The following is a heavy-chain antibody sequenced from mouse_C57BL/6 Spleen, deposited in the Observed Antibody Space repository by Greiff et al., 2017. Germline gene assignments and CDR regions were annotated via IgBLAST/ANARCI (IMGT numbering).Heavy chain of an antibody. J-gene: IGHJ2*01. CDR3: AREGYYSNYFDY. V-gene: IGHV1-55*01. D-gene: IGHD2-5*01. Sequence: QVHVKQSGAELVKPGASVKMSCKASGYTFTSYWITWVKQRPGQGLEWIGDIYPGSGSTNYNEKFKSKATLTVDTSSSTAYMQLSSLTSEDSAVYYCAREGYYSNYFDYWGQGTTLTVSS. CDR2: IYPGSGST. CDR1: GYTFTSYW.